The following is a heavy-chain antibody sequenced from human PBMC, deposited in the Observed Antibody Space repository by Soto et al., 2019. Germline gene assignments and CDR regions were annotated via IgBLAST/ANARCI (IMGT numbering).Heavy chain of an antibody. D-gene: IGHD2-21*02. CDR3: ARVYSNCGGDFYRLSY. CDR2: MNPNSGNT. CDR1: GYSFTRYD. V-gene: IGHV1-8*01. J-gene: IGHJ4*01. Sequence: GASVKVSCKASGYSFTRYDINWVRQATGQGLEWMGWMNPNSGNTGYAQKFQGRVTMTRNTSISTAYMELSGLGSEDTAVYYCARVYSNCGGDFYRLSYWG.